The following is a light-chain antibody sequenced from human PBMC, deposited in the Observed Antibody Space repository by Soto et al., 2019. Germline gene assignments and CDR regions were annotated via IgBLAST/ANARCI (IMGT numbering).Light chain of an antibody. CDR2: EVN. V-gene: IGLV2-23*02. J-gene: IGLJ6*01. CDR3: CSYTHGNTF. CDR1: SSDVGSYNNL. Sequence: QSALTQPASVSGSPGQSITISCTGTSSDVGSYNNLVSWYQQHPGNAPKAMIYEVNKRPSGVSNRFSGSKSGNTASLTISGLQAEDEADYYCCSYTHGNTFFGSGTKVTVL.